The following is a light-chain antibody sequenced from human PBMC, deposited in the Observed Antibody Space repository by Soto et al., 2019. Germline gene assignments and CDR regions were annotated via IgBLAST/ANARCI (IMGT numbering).Light chain of an antibody. CDR3: VLYMGSGTVV. V-gene: IGLV8-61*01. CDR1: SGSVSTSYY. CDR2: STN. J-gene: IGLJ2*01. Sequence: QTVVTQEPSFSVSPGGTVTLTCGLSSGSVSTSYYPSWYQQTPGQAPRTLIYSTNTRSSGVPDRSSGSILGNKAALTITGAQADDESDYYCVLYMGSGTVVFGGGTQLTVL.